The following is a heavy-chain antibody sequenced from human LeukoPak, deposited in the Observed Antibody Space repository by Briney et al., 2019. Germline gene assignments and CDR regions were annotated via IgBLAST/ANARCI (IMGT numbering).Heavy chain of an antibody. J-gene: IGHJ3*02. CDR1: GGSISSSSYY. CDR2: IYYSGST. Sequence: PSETLSLTCTVSGGSISSSSYYWGWIRQPPGKGLEWIVSIYYSGSTYYNPSLKSRVTISVDKSKNQFSLKLSSVTAADTAVYYCARETKGDFWSGSNAFDIWGQGTMVTVSS. CDR3: ARETKGDFWSGSNAFDI. V-gene: IGHV4-39*07. D-gene: IGHD3-3*01.